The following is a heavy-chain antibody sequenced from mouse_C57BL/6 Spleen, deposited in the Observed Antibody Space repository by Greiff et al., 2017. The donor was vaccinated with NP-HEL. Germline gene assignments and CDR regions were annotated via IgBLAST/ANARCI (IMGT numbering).Heavy chain of an antibody. J-gene: IGHJ2*01. CDR2: ISDGGSYT. V-gene: IGHV5-4*01. CDR1: GFTFSSYA. D-gene: IGHD2-4*01. CDR3: ARDLGLRTPFDY. Sequence: DVQLVESGGGLVKPGGSLKLSCAASGFTFSSYAMSWVRQTPEKRLEWVATISDGGSYTYYPDNVKGRFTISRDNAKNNLYLQMSHLKSEDTAIYYCARDLGLRTPFDYRGQGTTLTSAS.